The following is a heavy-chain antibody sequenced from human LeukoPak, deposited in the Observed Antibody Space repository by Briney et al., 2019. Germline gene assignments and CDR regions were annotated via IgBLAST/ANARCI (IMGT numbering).Heavy chain of an antibody. Sequence: ASVKVSFKASGGTFSSYAISWVRQAPGQGLEWMGGIIPIFGTANYAQKFQGRVTITADESTSTAYMELSSLRSEDTAVYYCARDRDDSSGKFDYWGQGTLVTVSS. CDR2: IIPIFGTA. J-gene: IGHJ4*02. CDR3: ARDRDDSSGKFDY. D-gene: IGHD6-19*01. CDR1: GGTFSSYA. V-gene: IGHV1-69*13.